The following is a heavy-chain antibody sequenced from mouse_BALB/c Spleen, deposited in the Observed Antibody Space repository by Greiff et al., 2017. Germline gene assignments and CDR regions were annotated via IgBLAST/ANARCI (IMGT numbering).Heavy chain of an antibody. Sequence: EVKLMESGGDLVKPGGSLKLSCAASGFTFSSYGMSWVRQTPDKRLEWVATISSGGSYTYYPDSVKGRSTISRDNAENTLYLQMSSLKSEDTAMYYCARGPTVVATGYFDYWGQGTTLTVSS. CDR2: ISSGGSYT. CDR3: ARGPTVVATGYFDY. CDR1: GFTFSSYG. V-gene: IGHV5-6*01. D-gene: IGHD1-1*01. J-gene: IGHJ2*01.